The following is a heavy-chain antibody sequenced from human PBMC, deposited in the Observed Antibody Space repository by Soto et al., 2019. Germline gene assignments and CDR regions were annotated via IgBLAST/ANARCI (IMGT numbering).Heavy chain of an antibody. V-gene: IGHV4-39*01. CDR1: GASISSSNYY. CDR2: IYYSGST. Sequence: QLQLQESGPGLVKPSETLSLTCTVSGASISSSNYYWVWIRQPPGKGLDWIGNIYYSGSTYYNPSLKSRVTISVDTSKNQFSLKLTSVTAADTAVYYCASDYMQNTYGFGDFDYWGQGTLVTVSS. CDR3: ASDYMQNTYGFGDFDY. J-gene: IGHJ4*02. D-gene: IGHD5-18*01.